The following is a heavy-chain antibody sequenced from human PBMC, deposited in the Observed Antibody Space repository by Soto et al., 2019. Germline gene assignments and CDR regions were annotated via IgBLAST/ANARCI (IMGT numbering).Heavy chain of an antibody. J-gene: IGHJ4*02. CDR2: IYYSGST. CDR1: GGSISSSSYY. Sequence: QLQLQESGPGLVKPSETLSLTCTVSGGSISSSSYYWGWMRQPPGKGLEWIGSIYYSGSTYYNPSLKSRVTISVDTSKNQFSLKLSSVTAADTAVYYCASQLAPFDYWGQGTLVTVSS. D-gene: IGHD5-12*01. CDR3: ASQLAPFDY. V-gene: IGHV4-39*01.